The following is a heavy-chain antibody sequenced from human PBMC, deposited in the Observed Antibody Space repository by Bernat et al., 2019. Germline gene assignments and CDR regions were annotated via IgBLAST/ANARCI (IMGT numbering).Heavy chain of an antibody. Sequence: EIQLVESGGDLVQPGGSLRLSCATSGFSLSGYWMTWVRQAPGKGLEWVANIRQDGNKKNYADSVRGRFTISIDNAKNSLFLQMNSLRAEDTAIYYCARDVDGHTYGFGDDWGQGNLVPVSS. CDR1: GFSLSGYW. J-gene: IGHJ4*02. CDR3: ARDVDGHTYGFGDD. V-gene: IGHV3-7*04. D-gene: IGHD3-10*01. CDR2: IRQDGNKK.